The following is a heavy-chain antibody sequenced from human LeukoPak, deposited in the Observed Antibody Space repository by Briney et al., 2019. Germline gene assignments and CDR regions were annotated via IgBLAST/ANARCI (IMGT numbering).Heavy chain of an antibody. CDR3: ARDQKTVAGDYYYMDV. CDR2: ISYSGIT. Sequence: SETLSLTCTFSGAFLGSYSWSWFRRPPAKGLEWIGYISYSGITNHNPSLKSRVTISLDTSKNQFSLNLNSVTAADTAVYYCARDQKTVAGDYYYMDVWGKGTTVTVSS. V-gene: IGHV4-59*01. J-gene: IGHJ6*03. D-gene: IGHD6-19*01. CDR1: GAFLGSYS.